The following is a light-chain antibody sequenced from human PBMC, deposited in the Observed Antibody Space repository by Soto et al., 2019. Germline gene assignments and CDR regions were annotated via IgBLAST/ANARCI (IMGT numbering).Light chain of an antibody. CDR2: GAS. CDR3: QQYNNWPPVWT. Sequence: EIVMTQSPATLSVSPGERATLSCRASQSVSSNLAWYQQKPGQAPRLLIDGASTRATGIPARFSGSGSGTEFTLTISSLQSEDFAVYYCQQYNNWPPVWTFGQGTKVEIK. J-gene: IGKJ1*01. V-gene: IGKV3-15*01. CDR1: QSVSSN.